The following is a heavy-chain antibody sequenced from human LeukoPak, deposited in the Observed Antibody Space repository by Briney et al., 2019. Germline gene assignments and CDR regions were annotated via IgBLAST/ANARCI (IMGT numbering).Heavy chain of an antibody. D-gene: IGHD1-26*01. CDR3: ARTRTTTRYNWFDP. Sequence: SETLSLTCAVSGYSISSGYYCCWIRQPPGKGLEWIGSIYHSGSTYYNPSLKSRVTISVDTSKNQFSLKLSSVTAADTAVYYCARTRTTTRYNWFDPWGQGTLVTVSS. CDR1: GYSISSGYY. CDR2: IYHSGST. J-gene: IGHJ5*02. V-gene: IGHV4-38-2*01.